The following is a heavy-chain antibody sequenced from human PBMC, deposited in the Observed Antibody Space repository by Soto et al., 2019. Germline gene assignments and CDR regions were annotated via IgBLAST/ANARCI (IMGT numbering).Heavy chain of an antibody. D-gene: IGHD2-15*01. Sequence: EVQLLESGGGLVQPGGSLRLSCAASGFTFSSYAMSWVRQAPGKGLEWVSAISGSGGSTYYADSVKGRFTISRDNSKNTLYLQMISLRAEDTAVYYCAKQNGYGGNTELENWGQGTLVTVSS. CDR3: AKQNGYGGNTELEN. CDR1: GFTFSSYA. CDR2: ISGSGGST. V-gene: IGHV3-23*01. J-gene: IGHJ4*02.